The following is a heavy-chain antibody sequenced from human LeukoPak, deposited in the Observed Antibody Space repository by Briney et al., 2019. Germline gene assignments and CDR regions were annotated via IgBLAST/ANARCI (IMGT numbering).Heavy chain of an antibody. Sequence: GASVKVSCKASGDTFTSYGFTWVRQAPGQGLEWMGWISAYNGATDYARILQGRVTMTAETSTSTVSMELRSLTSDDTAVYYCARCWSYDRRYCDYWGQGTLVTVSS. CDR2: ISAYNGAT. CDR3: ARCWSYDRRYCDY. V-gene: IGHV1-18*01. D-gene: IGHD5-12*01. CDR1: GDTFTSYG. J-gene: IGHJ4*02.